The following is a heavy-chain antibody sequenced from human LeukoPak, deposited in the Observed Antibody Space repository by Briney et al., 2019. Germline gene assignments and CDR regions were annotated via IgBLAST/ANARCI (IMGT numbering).Heavy chain of an antibody. D-gene: IGHD2-21*02. CDR1: GFSVSGNY. Sequence: SGGSLRLSCVASGFSVSGNYMSWVRQAPGKGLEWVTVLYAGGSTYFADSVKGRFIISRDNSKNTLYLQMNSLRAEDTAVYYCATPARRVTTILDYWGQGTLVTVSS. V-gene: IGHV3-66*01. J-gene: IGHJ4*02. CDR2: LYAGGST. CDR3: ATPARRVTTILDY.